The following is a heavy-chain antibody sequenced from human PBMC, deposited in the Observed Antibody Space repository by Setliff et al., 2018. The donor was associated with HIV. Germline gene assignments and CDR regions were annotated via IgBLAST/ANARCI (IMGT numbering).Heavy chain of an antibody. Sequence: SETLSLTCTVSGGSISRSTHHWAWIRQPPGKGLEWIGALSSKGQAYYNPSLTSRVIISVDKSNNLFFLNLTSVTAADTAVYYCARGDPLRLLDYWGQGTLVTVSS. CDR1: GGSISRSTHH. CDR3: ARGDPLRLLDY. V-gene: IGHV4-39*07. CDR2: LSSKGQA. J-gene: IGHJ4*02.